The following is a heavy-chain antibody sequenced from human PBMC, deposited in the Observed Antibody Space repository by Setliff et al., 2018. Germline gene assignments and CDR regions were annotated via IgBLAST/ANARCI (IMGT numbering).Heavy chain of an antibody. CDR2: IYHSGST. Sequence: SETLSLTCAVSGGSISSSNWWCWVRQPPGKGLEWIGEIYHSGSTNYNPSLKSRVTISVDKSKNQFSLKLSYVTAADTAVYYCASHSSGWDRGGYGMDVWGQGTTVTVSS. CDR3: ASHSSGWDRGGYGMDV. J-gene: IGHJ6*02. D-gene: IGHD6-19*01. V-gene: IGHV4-4*02. CDR1: GGSISSSNW.